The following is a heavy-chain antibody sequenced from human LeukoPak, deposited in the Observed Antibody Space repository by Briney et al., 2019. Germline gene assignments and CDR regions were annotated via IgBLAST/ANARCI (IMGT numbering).Heavy chain of an antibody. CDR3: ASHHKASTGYSSSGFDY. CDR2: INHSGST. D-gene: IGHD6-6*01. CDR1: GGSFSGYY. Sequence: NPSETLSLTCAVYGGSFSGYYWSWIRQPPGKGLEWIGEINHSGSTNYNPSLKSRVTISVDTSKNQFSLKLSSVTAADTAVYYCASHHKASTGYSSSGFDYWGQGTLVTVSS. V-gene: IGHV4-34*01. J-gene: IGHJ4*02.